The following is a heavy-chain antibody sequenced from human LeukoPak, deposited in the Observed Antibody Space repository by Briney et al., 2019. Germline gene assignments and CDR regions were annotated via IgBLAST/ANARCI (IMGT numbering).Heavy chain of an antibody. CDR1: GVSISSHY. CDR2: IYYIGNT. V-gene: IGHV4-59*11. CDR3: ARDRGFLGSWFDR. D-gene: IGHD3-3*01. J-gene: IGHJ5*02. Sequence: NPAETLSLTCTGSGVSISSHYWSSLRQPPGKGLEGGGHIYYIGNTNYNPSLKSRVTISRDTPKNHFSPKLSPVPAAHRAVFYWARDRGFLGSWFDRWGQGTLVTVSS.